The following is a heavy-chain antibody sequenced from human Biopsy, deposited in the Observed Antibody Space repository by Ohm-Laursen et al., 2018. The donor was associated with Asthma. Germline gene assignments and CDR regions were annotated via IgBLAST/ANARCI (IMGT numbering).Heavy chain of an antibody. CDR3: ARHRGYCTGGSCYPDFDY. V-gene: IGHV3-30*03. D-gene: IGHD2-15*01. CDR1: GFTFSNYG. Sequence: SLRLSCSASGFTFSNYGMHWVRQVAGKGLDWVAVVTYDGISQYYAESVKGRFTISRDNSRNTLNLQMNSLRPDDTAVYYCARHRGYCTGGSCYPDFDYWGQGTLVTVSS. CDR2: VTYDGISQ. J-gene: IGHJ4*02.